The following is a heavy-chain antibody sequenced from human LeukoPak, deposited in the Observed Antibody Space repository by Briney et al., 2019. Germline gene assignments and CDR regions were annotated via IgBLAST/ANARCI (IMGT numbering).Heavy chain of an antibody. J-gene: IGHJ4*02. V-gene: IGHV4-39*07. Sequence: SETLSLTCTVSGGSISSSSYYWGWIRQPPGKGLEWIGSIYHSGSTYYNPSLKSRFTVSVDTSKNQFSLKLTSVTTADTAVYYCARAGGGYSYGFYPLDYWGQGTLVTVSS. CDR3: ARAGGGYSYGFYPLDY. CDR2: IYHSGST. D-gene: IGHD5-18*01. CDR1: GGSISSSSYY.